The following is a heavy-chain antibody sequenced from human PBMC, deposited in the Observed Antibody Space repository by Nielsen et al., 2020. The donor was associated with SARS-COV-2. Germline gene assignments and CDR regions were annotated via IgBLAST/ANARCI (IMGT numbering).Heavy chain of an antibody. CDR1: GFTFSSYV. D-gene: IGHD4-17*01. V-gene: IGHV3-33*01. CDR2: IWYDGSNK. Sequence: GESLKISCAASGFTFSSYVMHWVRQAPGKGLEWVAVIWYDGSNKYYADSVKGRFTISRDNSKNTLYLQMNSLRAEDTAVYYCARASADYGDYGPPDYGMDVWGQGTTVTVSS. CDR3: ARASADYGDYGPPDYGMDV. J-gene: IGHJ6*02.